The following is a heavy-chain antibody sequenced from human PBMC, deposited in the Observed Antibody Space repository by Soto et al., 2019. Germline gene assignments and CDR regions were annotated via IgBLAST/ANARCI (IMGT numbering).Heavy chain of an antibody. D-gene: IGHD4-17*01. CDR1: GFTFSSYS. CDR3: VYGLDYFDY. V-gene: IGHV3-48*02. CDR2: ISSSSSTI. Sequence: WWSLRLSCSASGFTFSSYSRNWARQAPGKGLEWVSYISSSSSTIYYADSVKGRFTISRDNAKNSLYLQMNSLRDEDTAVYYCVYGLDYFDYWGQGTMVTAPQ. J-gene: IGHJ4*02.